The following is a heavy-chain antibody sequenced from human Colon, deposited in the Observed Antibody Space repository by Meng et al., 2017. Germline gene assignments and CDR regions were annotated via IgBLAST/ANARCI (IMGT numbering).Heavy chain of an antibody. J-gene: IGHJ5*02. V-gene: IGHV4-34*01. CDR2: INHSGST. D-gene: IGHD5-12*01. CDR3: ARGRYSGYLP. CDR1: GGSFSGHY. Sequence: QVQLQQWGAGLLKPSETLSLTCAVYGGSFSGHYWSWIRQPPGKGLEWIGEINHSGSTNYNPSLKSRVTISVDTSKNQFSLKLSSVTAADTAVYYCARGRYSGYLPWGQGTLVTVSS.